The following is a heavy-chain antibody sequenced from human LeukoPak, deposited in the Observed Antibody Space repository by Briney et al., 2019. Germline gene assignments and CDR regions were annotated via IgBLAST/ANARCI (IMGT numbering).Heavy chain of an antibody. CDR1: GYSFTSHA. CDR2: ISAYNGNT. Sequence: ASVKVSCKASGYSFTSHALNWLRQAPGQGPEWMGWISAYNGNTNYAQKLQGRVTMTTDTSTSTAYMELRSLRSDDTAVYYCARYEPWAQFMDYWGQGTLVTVSS. J-gene: IGHJ4*02. D-gene: IGHD1-26*01. V-gene: IGHV1-18*01. CDR3: ARYEPWAQFMDY.